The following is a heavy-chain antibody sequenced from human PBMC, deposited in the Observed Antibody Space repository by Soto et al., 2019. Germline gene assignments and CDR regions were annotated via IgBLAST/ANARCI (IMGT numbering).Heavy chain of an antibody. V-gene: IGHV4-61*01. CDR2: IYYSGST. J-gene: IGHJ4*02. D-gene: IGHD3-3*01. Sequence: SETLSLTCTVSGDSLTSGSYYWSWIRQPPGKGLEWIGFIYYSGSTNYNPSLKSRVIISLDTSTNQLSLKLTSVIAADTAVYYCVRDSNWRGFEYWGQGTPVTFSS. CDR3: VRDSNWRGFEY. CDR1: GDSLTSGSYY.